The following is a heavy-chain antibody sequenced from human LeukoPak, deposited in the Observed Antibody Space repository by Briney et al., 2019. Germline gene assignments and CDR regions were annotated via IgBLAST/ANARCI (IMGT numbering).Heavy chain of an antibody. V-gene: IGHV3-7*03. J-gene: IGHJ4*02. CDR3: AGGAGWTAED. D-gene: IGHD3/OR15-3a*01. CDR1: GFTSSEYW. Sequence: GGSLRLSCVASGFTSSEYWMTWVRHAPGKGLEWVANIKQDGTEKHYVDSVKGRFTISRDNTENSMYLQMNSLRVEDTAFYFCAGGAGWTAEDWGQGTQVTVSS. CDR2: IKQDGTEK.